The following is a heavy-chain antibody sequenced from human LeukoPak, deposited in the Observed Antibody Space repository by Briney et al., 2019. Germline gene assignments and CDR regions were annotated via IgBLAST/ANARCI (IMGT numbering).Heavy chain of an antibody. CDR3: ARAPSSGYYSSWFDP. D-gene: IGHD3-22*01. CDR2: IYTSGTT. J-gene: IGHJ5*02. CDR1: GDSITSGSYY. V-gene: IGHV4-61*02. Sequence: PSETLSLTCTVSGDSITSGSYYWSWIRQPAGVGLEWIGRIYTSGTTNYNPSFKSRVTLSVDTSKNQFSLKLSSVTAADTAVYYCARAPSSGYYSSWFDPWGQGTLVTVSS.